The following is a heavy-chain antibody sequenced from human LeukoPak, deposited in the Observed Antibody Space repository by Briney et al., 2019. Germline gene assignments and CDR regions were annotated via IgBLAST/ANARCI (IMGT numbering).Heavy chain of an antibody. CDR3: VKDLGALGDY. J-gene: IGHJ4*02. CDR1: GSTFSSYA. V-gene: IGHV3-64D*06. CDR2: ISSNGGST. D-gene: IGHD3-10*01. Sequence: GRSLTPSCSPSGSTFSSYAMHCVRQAPGKGLEYVSAISSNGGSTYYADSVKGRFTISRDNSKNTVYLQMSSLGAEDAAVSYCVKDLGALGDYWGQGTLVTVSS.